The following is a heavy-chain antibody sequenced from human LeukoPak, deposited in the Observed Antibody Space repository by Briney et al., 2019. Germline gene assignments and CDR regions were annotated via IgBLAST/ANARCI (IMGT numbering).Heavy chain of an antibody. CDR2: INHSGST. V-gene: IGHV4-34*01. D-gene: IGHD3-22*01. CDR3: ARRSYYYDSSGRSFAFDI. Sequence: SETLSLTCPVYGGSFSGYYWSWIRQPPGKGLEWIGEINHSGSTNYNPSLKSRVTISVDTSKNQFSLKLSSVTAADTAVYYCARRSYYYDSSGRSFAFDIWGQGTMVTVSS. J-gene: IGHJ3*02. CDR1: GGSFSGYY.